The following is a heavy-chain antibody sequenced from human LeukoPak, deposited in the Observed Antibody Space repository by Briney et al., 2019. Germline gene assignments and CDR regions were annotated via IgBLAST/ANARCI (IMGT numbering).Heavy chain of an antibody. D-gene: IGHD1-26*01. CDR2: IYHSGST. CDR1: GGSFSGYY. J-gene: IGHJ4*02. CDR3: ARASVGATPFDY. V-gene: IGHV4-34*01. Sequence: SETLSLTCAVYGGSFSGYYWSWVRQPPGKGLEWVGEIYHSGSTNYNPSLKSRVTISVDKTKNQFSLKLSSVTAADTAVYYCARASVGATPFDYWGQGTLVTVSS.